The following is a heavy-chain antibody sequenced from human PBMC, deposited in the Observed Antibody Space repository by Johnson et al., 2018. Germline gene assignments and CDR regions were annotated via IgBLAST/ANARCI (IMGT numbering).Heavy chain of an antibody. CDR2: IYPGDSDA. CDR3: ARLPGYCSRTSCYDGWYYYGRDV. CDR1: GYSFSNYW. V-gene: IGHV5-51*03. J-gene: IGHJ6*02. D-gene: IGHD2-2*01. Sequence: VQLVQSGAEVKKPGESLKISCKGSGYSFSNYWIGWVRQRPGEGLEWMGIIYPGDSDAPYSPYFQGQGTLSVDKSHSTAYLQWRSLKASDPAMYYCARLPGYCSRTSCYDGWYYYGRDVWGQGTTVTVSS.